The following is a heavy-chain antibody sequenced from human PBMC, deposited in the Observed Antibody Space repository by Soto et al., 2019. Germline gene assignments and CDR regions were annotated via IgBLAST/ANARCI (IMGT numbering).Heavy chain of an antibody. CDR2: IYYSGST. Sequence: SETLSLTCTVSGGSIRSYYWGWIRQPPGKGLEWIGYIYYSGSTNYNPSLKSRVTISVDTSKNQFSLKMSSVTAADTAVYYCARLYGLDAFDIWGQGTMVTVSS. CDR3: ARLYGLDAFDI. V-gene: IGHV4-59*08. J-gene: IGHJ3*02. CDR1: GGSIRSYY. D-gene: IGHD3-16*02.